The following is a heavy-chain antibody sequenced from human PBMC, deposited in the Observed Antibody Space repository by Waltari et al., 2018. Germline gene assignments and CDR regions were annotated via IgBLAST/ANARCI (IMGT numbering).Heavy chain of an antibody. D-gene: IGHD5-12*01. J-gene: IGHJ3*01. CDR2: ISYRGAT. CDR3: ATYIGASLGTASFDV. Sequence: QLQLQESGPRLLKPSEPLSHTRTVPGGSLTRRRPYCVWSPQPPGQGLEWIGTISYRGATSSSPSLKSRVTLSRDTSKNDFSLRLGSVTAADTAVYYCATYIGASLGTASFDVWGQGTMVTVSS. V-gene: IGHV4-39*02. CDR1: GGSLTRRRPY.